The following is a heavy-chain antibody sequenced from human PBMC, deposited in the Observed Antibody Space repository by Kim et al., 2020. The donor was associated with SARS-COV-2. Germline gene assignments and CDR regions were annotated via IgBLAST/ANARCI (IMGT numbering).Heavy chain of an antibody. J-gene: IGHJ4*02. V-gene: IGHV1-2*02. CDR3: ARELITMVRGVRDSLGY. D-gene: IGHD3-10*01. CDR1: GYTFTGYY. CDR2: INPNSGGT. Sequence: ASVKVSCKASGYTFTGYYMHWVRQAPGQGLEWMGWINPNSGGTNYAQKFQGRVTMTRDTSISTAYMELSRLRSDDTAVYYCARELITMVRGVRDSLGYWGQGTLVTVYS.